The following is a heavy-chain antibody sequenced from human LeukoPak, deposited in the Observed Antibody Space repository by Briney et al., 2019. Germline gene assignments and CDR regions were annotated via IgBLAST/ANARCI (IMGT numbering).Heavy chain of an antibody. CDR3: AREGGGVVVVAATRTWFDP. D-gene: IGHD2-15*01. Sequence: GASVEVSCKASGYTFTSYYMHWVRQAPGQGLEWMGIINPSGGSTSYAQKFQGRVTMTRDTSTSTVYMELSSLRSEDTAVYYCAREGGGVVVVAATRTWFDPWGQGTLVTVSS. CDR1: GYTFTSYY. CDR2: INPSGGST. V-gene: IGHV1-46*01. J-gene: IGHJ5*02.